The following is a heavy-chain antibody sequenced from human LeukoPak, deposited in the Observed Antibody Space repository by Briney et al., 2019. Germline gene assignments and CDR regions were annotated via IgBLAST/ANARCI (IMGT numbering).Heavy chain of an antibody. J-gene: IGHJ4*02. V-gene: IGHV1-18*01. CDR2: ISAYNGNT. Sequence: ASVKVSCKASGYTFTSYGISWVRQALGQGLEWMGWISAYNGNTNYAQKLQGRVTMTTDTSTSTAYMELRSLRSDDTAVYYCASQQWLSSPFDYWGQGTLVTVSS. CDR3: ASQQWLSSPFDY. CDR1: GYTFTSYG. D-gene: IGHD6-19*01.